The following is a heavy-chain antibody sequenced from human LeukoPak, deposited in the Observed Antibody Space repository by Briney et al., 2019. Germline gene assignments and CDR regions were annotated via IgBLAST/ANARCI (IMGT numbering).Heavy chain of an antibody. CDR1: AFTVSSNY. V-gene: IGHV3-53*01. CDR2: IYSGGST. J-gene: IGHJ5*02. D-gene: IGHD6-6*01. Sequence: GGSLRLSCAASAFTVSSNYMSWVRQAPGKGLEWVSVIYSGGSTYYADSVKGRFTISRDNAKNSLYLQMNSLRAEDTAVYYCARGMEYSSSSAWFDPWGQGTLVTVSS. CDR3: ARGMEYSSSSAWFDP.